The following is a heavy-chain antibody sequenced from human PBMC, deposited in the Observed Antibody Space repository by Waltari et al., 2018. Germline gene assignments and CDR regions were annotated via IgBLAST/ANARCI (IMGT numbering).Heavy chain of an antibody. CDR2: IRQDGSEK. J-gene: IGHJ4*02. V-gene: IGHV3-7*01. Sequence: VQVVESGGGLVQPGGHLRLSCEGSEFTLVGFGRSWVRQTPGKGLEWVANIRQDGSEKYYVDSVKGRFTVSRDNARNSLYLQMNSLRAEDTAVYYCATGRGLPYWGQGTLVTVSS. CDR3: ATGRGLPY. CDR1: EFTLVGFG.